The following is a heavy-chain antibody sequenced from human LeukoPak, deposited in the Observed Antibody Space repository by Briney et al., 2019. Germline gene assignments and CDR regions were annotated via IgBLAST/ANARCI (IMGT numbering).Heavy chain of an antibody. CDR1: GGSFSGYY. J-gene: IGHJ4*02. CDR3: ARGLWGVDLNY. CDR2: INHSGST. Sequence: KPSETLSLTCAVYGGSFSGYYWSWIRQPPGKGLEWIGEINHSGSTNYNPSLKSRVTISVDTSKNQFSLRLNSVTAADTAVYYCARGLWGVDLNYWGQGTLVTVSS. V-gene: IGHV4-34*01. D-gene: IGHD2-21*01.